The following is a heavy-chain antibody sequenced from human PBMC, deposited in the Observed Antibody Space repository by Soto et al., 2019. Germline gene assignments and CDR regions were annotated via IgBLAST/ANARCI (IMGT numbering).Heavy chain of an antibody. CDR3: ASAFGSTMPSLV. V-gene: IGHV4-59*01. J-gene: IGHJ4*02. Sequence: QVQLQESGPGLVKPSETLSLTCSVSGGPISSYYWNWIRQPPGKGLEWIGYVFYTGSTDYNPSLKSRVTMSIDTSSNQFSLKLTSVTAADTAVYYCASAFGSTMPSLVWGQGTLVTVSS. D-gene: IGHD2-2*01. CDR1: GGPISSYY. CDR2: VFYTGST.